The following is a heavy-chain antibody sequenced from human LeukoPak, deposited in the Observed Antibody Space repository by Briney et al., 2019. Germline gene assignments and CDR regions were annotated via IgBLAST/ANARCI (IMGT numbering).Heavy chain of an antibody. CDR3: ARDSSGPYYYYYYGMDV. Sequence: GGSLRLPCAASGFTFSSYAMSWVRQAPGKGLEWVSVIYSGGSTYYADSVKGRFTISRDNSKNTLYLQMNSLRAEDTAVYYCARDSSGPYYYYYYGMDVWGQGTTVTVSS. D-gene: IGHD3-22*01. J-gene: IGHJ6*02. CDR1: GFTFSSYA. CDR2: IYSGGST. V-gene: IGHV3-66*01.